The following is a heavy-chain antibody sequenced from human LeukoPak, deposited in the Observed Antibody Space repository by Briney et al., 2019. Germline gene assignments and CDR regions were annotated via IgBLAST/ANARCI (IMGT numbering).Heavy chain of an antibody. J-gene: IGHJ6*03. CDR3: ARNYGYYYFYLDV. CDR1: GYTFATYG. V-gene: IGHV1-8*03. D-gene: IGHD4-17*01. CDR2: MSPDGDNT. Sequence: ASVKISCKASGYTFATYGVNWVRQAAGQGLEWLGWMSPDGDNTVFAQSFQGRVTFTRNTSISTVYMELSSLRSEDTAVYYCARNYGYYYFYLDVWGTGTTVTVSS.